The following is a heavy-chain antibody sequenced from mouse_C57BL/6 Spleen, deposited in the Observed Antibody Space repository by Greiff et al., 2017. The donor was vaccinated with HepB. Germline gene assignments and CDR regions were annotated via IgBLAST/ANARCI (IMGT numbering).Heavy chain of an antibody. D-gene: IGHD2-1*01. CDR1: GYTFTSYT. V-gene: IGHV1-4*01. CDR3: ARGGNCDAMDY. J-gene: IGHJ2*01. Sequence: QVQLQQSGAELARPGASVKMSCKASGYTFTSYTMHWVKQRPGQGLEWIGYINPSSGYTKYNQKFKDKATLTADKSSSTAYMQLSSLTSEDSAVYYCARGGNCDAMDYWGQGTTLTVSS. CDR2: INPSSGYT.